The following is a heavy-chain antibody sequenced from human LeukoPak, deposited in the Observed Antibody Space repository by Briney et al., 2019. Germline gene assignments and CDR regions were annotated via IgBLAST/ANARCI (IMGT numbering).Heavy chain of an antibody. J-gene: IGHJ6*02. CDR2: ISYDGSNK. D-gene: IGHD3-3*01. Sequence: GRSLRLSCAASGFTFSSYAMHWVRQAPGKALEWVAVISYDGSNKYYADSVKGRFTISRDNSKNTLYMQMNSLRAEDTAVYYCARDYTIFGVVHLPPDVWGQGTTVTVSS. V-gene: IGHV3-30-3*01. CDR3: ARDYTIFGVVHLPPDV. CDR1: GFTFSSYA.